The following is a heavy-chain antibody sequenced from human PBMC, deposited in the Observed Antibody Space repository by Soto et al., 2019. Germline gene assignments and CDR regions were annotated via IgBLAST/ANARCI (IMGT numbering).Heavy chain of an antibody. CDR2: ISYDGRNK. D-gene: IGHD2-2*01. CDR1: GFTFSSYA. V-gene: IGHV3-30*04. J-gene: IGHJ6*02. CDR3: ARAPGGVPAAPDV. Sequence: GGSLRLSCTASGFTFSSYAMHWVRQAPGKGLEWVAVISYDGRNKYYADSVKGRFTISRDNSKNTLYLQMNSLRAEDTAVYYCARAPGGVPAAPDVWGQGTTVTVSS.